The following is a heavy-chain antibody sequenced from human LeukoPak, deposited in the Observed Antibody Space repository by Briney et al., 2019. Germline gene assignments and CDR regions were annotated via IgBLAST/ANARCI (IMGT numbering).Heavy chain of an antibody. J-gene: IGHJ4*02. CDR1: GFTFSSYS. CDR2: ISSSISYI. CDR3: AREDGYCSGGNCYSYFDS. D-gene: IGHD2-15*01. V-gene: IGHV3-21*01. Sequence: GGSLRLSCAASGFTFSSYSINWVRQAPGKGLEWVSSISSSISYIYYADSVKGRFTISRDNAKNSLYLQMNSLRAEDTAVYFCAREDGYCSGGNCYSYFDSWGQGTLVTVSS.